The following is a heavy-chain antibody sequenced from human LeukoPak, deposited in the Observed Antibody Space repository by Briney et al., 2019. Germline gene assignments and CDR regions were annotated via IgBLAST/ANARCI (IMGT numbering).Heavy chain of an antibody. CDR1: GXSFTNYW. CDR3: ARVASGSWNWFDP. V-gene: IGHV3-74*01. J-gene: IGHJ5*02. Sequence: GGSLRLSCTASGXSFTNYWMHWVRQAPGKGLVWVSRINTDRDTTTYADSVKGRFTISRDNSKNTLYLQMSSLRGEDTAVYYCARVASGSWNWFDPWGQGTLVTVST. D-gene: IGHD1-26*01. CDR2: INTDRDTT.